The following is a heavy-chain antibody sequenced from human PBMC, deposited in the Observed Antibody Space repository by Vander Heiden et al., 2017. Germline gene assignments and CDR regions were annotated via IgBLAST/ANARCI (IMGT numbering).Heavy chain of an antibody. CDR2: ISGSGGST. D-gene: IGHD6-13*01. J-gene: IGHJ4*02. CDR3: AKIPGSRAADGLFDY. Sequence: EVQLLASGGGLVKLGGSLSPPCPARGFTFGSYAMSWVRQAPGKGLEWVSAISGSGGSTYYADSGKGRFTISRDNAKNTLYMQMNRLRAEETAVYYCAKIPGSRAADGLFDYWCQGTMVTVSS. V-gene: IGHV3-23*01. CDR1: GFTFGSYA.